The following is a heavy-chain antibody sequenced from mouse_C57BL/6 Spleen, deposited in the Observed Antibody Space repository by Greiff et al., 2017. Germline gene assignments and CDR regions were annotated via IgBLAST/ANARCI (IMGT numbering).Heavy chain of an antibody. D-gene: IGHD1-1*01. CDR1: GYTFTDYY. CDR3: ARGSLLRESYFDY. CDR2: ICPGSGNT. V-gene: IGHV1-84*01. Sequence: VQLQESGPELVKPGASVKISCKASGYTFTDYYINWVKQRPGQGLEWIGWICPGSGNTKYTEKFKGKATLTVDTSSSTAYMQLSSLTSEDSPVYFCARGSLLRESYFDYWGQGTTLTVSS. J-gene: IGHJ2*01.